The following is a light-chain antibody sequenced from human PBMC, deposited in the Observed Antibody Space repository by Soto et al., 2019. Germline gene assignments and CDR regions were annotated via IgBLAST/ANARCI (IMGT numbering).Light chain of an antibody. CDR3: SSYTITSTYV. CDR2: EVS. CDR1: SSDVGGYNY. Sequence: QSVLTRPASVSGSPGQSITISCTGTSSDVGGYNYVSWYQQHPGKAPKLMIYEVSDRPSGVSNRFSGSKSGNTASLTISGLQAEDEADYYCSSYTITSTYVFGTGTKVTLL. J-gene: IGLJ1*01. V-gene: IGLV2-14*01.